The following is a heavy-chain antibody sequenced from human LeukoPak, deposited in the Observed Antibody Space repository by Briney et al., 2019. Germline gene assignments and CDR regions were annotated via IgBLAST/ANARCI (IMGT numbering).Heavy chain of an antibody. Sequence: GRSLRLSCAASGFTFSNYGMHWVRQAPGKGLEWVAVIWYDGGNKYYADSVKGRFTISRDNSKNTPYLQMNSLRTEDTAVYYCARGRGYDSGTYNYAFSDYWGQGTLVTVSS. CDR2: IWYDGGNK. V-gene: IGHV3-33*01. CDR1: GFTFSNYG. D-gene: IGHD3-22*01. J-gene: IGHJ4*02. CDR3: ARGRGYDSGTYNYAFSDY.